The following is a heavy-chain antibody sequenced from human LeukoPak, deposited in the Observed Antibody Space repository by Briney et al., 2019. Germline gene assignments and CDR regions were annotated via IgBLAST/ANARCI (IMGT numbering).Heavy chain of an antibody. CDR1: GFTFNNYW. Sequence: GGSLRLSCAASGFTFNNYWMHWVRQAPGKGLVWVSRAKSDGITTTYADFVKGRFTIARDNAQNTLYLQMSSLRADDTAVYYCARDKGCCSGGICYAGDALDLWGQGTMVTVSS. J-gene: IGHJ3*01. CDR2: AKSDGITT. CDR3: ARDKGCCSGGICYAGDALDL. D-gene: IGHD2-15*01. V-gene: IGHV3-74*01.